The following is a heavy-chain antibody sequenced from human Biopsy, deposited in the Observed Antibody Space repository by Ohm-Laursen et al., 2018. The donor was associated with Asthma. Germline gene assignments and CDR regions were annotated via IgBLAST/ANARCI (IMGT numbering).Heavy chain of an antibody. Sequence: SLRLSCSASGFTFSNYGMHWVRQAPGKGLDWVAVISSDGSNKNYTDSVKGRFTISRDNSRNTLHLQMNSLRAEDTAVYYCAKDVFPGWELRRGPDYWGQGTLVTVSS. J-gene: IGHJ4*02. D-gene: IGHD1-26*01. CDR1: GFTFSNYG. CDR2: ISSDGSNK. V-gene: IGHV3-30*18. CDR3: AKDVFPGWELRRGPDY.